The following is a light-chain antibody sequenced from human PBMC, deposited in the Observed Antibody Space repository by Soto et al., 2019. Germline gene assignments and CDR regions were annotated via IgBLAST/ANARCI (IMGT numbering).Light chain of an antibody. CDR1: SSNIESNY. Sequence: QSVLTQPPSASGTPGQRVTISCSGSSSNIESNYVYWYQQLPGSAPKLLIYRNDQRPSGVPDRFSGSKSGTSASLAISGLRSEDEADYYWAAWDDSLSALVFGGGTKLTV. CDR2: RND. V-gene: IGLV1-47*01. J-gene: IGLJ3*02. CDR3: AAWDDSLSALV.